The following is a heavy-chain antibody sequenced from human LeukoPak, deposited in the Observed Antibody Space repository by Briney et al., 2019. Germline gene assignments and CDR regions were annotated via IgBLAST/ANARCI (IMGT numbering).Heavy chain of an antibody. Sequence: PSETLSLTCTISGGSIGSYFWSCIRQPPGKGLEWIGYIFYTGSTNYSPSLKSRVTISLDTSKNQFSLNLTSVTAADTAVYFCARIRSSLTVDYWGQGTLVSVSS. CDR1: GGSIGSYF. J-gene: IGHJ4*02. CDR2: IFYTGST. V-gene: IGHV4-59*01. D-gene: IGHD3-10*01. CDR3: ARIRSSLTVDY.